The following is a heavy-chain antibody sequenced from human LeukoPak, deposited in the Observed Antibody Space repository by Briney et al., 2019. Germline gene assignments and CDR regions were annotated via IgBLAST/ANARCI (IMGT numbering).Heavy chain of an antibody. V-gene: IGHV3-30*18. CDR1: GFTFSSYD. CDR2: ISSDENNK. J-gene: IGHJ3*02. CDR3: AKEGRWLQLGGAFDI. D-gene: IGHD5-24*01. Sequence: GRSLGLSCAASGFTFSSYDMHWVRQAPGKGLEWVSVISSDENNKYYADSVKGRFTISRDNSKNTLYLQMSSLRPEDTAVYYCAKEGRWLQLGGAFDIWGQGTMVTVSS.